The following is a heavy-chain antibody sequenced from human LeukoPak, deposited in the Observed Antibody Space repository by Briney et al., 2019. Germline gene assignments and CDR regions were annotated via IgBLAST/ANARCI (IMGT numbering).Heavy chain of an antibody. CDR3: AKILGRYSYGPVEY. D-gene: IGHD5-18*01. CDR2: ISGSGGST. Sequence: GGSLRLSCAASGFTFSSYAMSWVRQAPGKGLEWVSAISGSGGSTYYADSVKGRFTISRDNSKNTLYLQMNSLRAEDTAVYYCAKILGRYSYGPVEYWGQGTLVTVSS. V-gene: IGHV3-23*01. J-gene: IGHJ4*02. CDR1: GFTFSSYA.